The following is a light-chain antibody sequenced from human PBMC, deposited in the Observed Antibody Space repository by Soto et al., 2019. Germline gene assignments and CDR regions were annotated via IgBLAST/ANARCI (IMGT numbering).Light chain of an antibody. CDR1: QSVSSN. CDR3: QQYNNWPWT. V-gene: IGKV3-15*01. CDR2: GAS. J-gene: IGKJ1*01. Sequence: EIVMTQSPATLSLSPGERATLSCRASQSVSSNLAWYQQIPGQAPRLLIYGASTRATGIPVSFSGSGSGTEFTLTISSLQSEDFAVYYCQQYNNWPWTFGQGTKVEIK.